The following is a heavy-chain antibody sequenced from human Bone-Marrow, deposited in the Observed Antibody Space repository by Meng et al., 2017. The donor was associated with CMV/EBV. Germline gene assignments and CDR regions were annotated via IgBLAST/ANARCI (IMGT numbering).Heavy chain of an antibody. D-gene: IGHD3-9*01. CDR1: GYSFTDHY. V-gene: IGHV1-2*02. Sequence: ASVKVSCKASGYSFTDHYFHWVRQAPGQGLEWMGWIYPNSGGTHYAQKFHGRLTVTTDTSISTGYMELSSLGSDDTAVYYCARDNDWGPDYWGQGTLVTASS. CDR3: ARDNDWGPDY. J-gene: IGHJ4*02. CDR2: IYPNSGGT.